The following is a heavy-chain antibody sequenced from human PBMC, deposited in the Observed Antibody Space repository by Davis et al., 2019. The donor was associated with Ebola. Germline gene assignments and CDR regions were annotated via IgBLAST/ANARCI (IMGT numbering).Heavy chain of an antibody. CDR1: GGSFSGHY. V-gene: IGHV4-34*01. CDR2: INHSGST. D-gene: IGHD5-18*01. J-gene: IGHJ4*02. Sequence: LRLSCALYGGSFSGHYWSWIRQPPGKGLEWMGEINHSGSTNYHPSLKSRVTISVDTSKNQFSLKLSSVTAADTAVYYCARHGGEGYSYAVDYWGQGTLVTVSS. CDR3: ARHGGEGYSYAVDY.